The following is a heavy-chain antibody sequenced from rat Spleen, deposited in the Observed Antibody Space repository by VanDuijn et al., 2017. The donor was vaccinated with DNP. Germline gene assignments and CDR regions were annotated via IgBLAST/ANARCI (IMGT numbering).Heavy chain of an antibody. D-gene: IGHD1-11*01. CDR2: IKAKSNNYAT. J-gene: IGHJ3*01. CDR1: GFTFSTAW. Sequence: EVQVLESGGGLVQPGNSLKLSCATSGFTFSTAWMYWYRQFPEKRLEWVARIKAKSNNYATEYTESVKGRFTISRDDSKSSIYLQMNSLQTEDTAIYFCTRGDYGGYGWFAYWGQGTLVTVSS. V-gene: IGHV6-6*01. CDR3: TRGDYGGYGWFAY.